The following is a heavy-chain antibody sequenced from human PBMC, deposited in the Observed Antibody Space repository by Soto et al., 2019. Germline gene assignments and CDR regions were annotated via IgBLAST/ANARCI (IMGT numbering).Heavy chain of an antibody. V-gene: IGHV1-69*08. Sequence: QVHLVQSGAEVKKPGSSVKVSCKASGDTFSSHTISWVRQAPGQGLEWMGRIIPSLDIANYAQRFQGRVTITADKSTTTAYMELSSLTPEYTAMYYCARDTSLYGDFDCWGQGTRVAVSS. CDR1: GDTFSSHT. CDR3: ARDTSLYGDFDC. D-gene: IGHD4-17*01. J-gene: IGHJ4*02. CDR2: IIPSLDIA.